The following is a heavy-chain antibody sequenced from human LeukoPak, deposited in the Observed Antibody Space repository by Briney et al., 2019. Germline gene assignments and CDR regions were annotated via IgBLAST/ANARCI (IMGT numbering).Heavy chain of an antibody. J-gene: IGHJ4*02. V-gene: IGHV3-48*03. CDR3: ARDGREKGGVPSLWFGELLPYYFDY. Sequence: PGGSLRLSCAASGFTFSSYEMNWVRQAPGKGLEWVSYISSSGSTIYYADSVKGRFTISRDNAKNSLYLQMNSLRAEDTAVYYCARDGREKGGVPSLWFGELLPYYFDYWGQGTLVTVSS. CDR2: ISSSGSTI. D-gene: IGHD3-10*01. CDR1: GFTFSSYE.